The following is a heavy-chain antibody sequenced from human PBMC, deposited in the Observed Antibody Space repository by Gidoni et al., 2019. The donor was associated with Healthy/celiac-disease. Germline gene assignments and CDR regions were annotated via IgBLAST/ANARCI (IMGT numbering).Heavy chain of an antibody. V-gene: IGHV3-66*01. D-gene: IGHD2-15*01. CDR1: GFTVSRNY. J-gene: IGHJ6*02. CDR3: ASNVGYCSGGSCYPSPYCGMDV. Sequence: EVQLVESGGGLVQPGGSLSRSCAASGFTVSRNYMSCARQAPGKGLEWVSVIYSGGRTYYADSVKGRFTISRDNSKNTLYLQMNSLRAEDTAVYYCASNVGYCSGGSCYPSPYCGMDVWGQGTKVTVSS. CDR2: IYSGGRT.